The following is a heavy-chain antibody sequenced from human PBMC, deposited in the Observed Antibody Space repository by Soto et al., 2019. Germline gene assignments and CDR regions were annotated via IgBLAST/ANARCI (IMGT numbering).Heavy chain of an antibody. Sequence: GGSLRLSCAASGFTFSSYAMSWVRQAPGKGLEWVSAISGSGGSTYYADSVKGRFTISRDNSKNTLYLQMNSLRAEDTAGYYCAKDYHDSSGYYAHWFDPWGQGTLVTVSS. CDR2: ISGSGGST. J-gene: IGHJ5*02. CDR3: AKDYHDSSGYYAHWFDP. CDR1: GFTFSSYA. V-gene: IGHV3-23*01. D-gene: IGHD3-22*01.